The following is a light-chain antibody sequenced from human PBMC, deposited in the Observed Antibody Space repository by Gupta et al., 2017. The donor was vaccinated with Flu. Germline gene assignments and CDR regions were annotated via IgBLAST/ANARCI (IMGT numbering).Light chain of an antibody. CDR1: QSVSSY. Sequence: EIVFTQSPVTLSFSPGERATLPCRASQSVSSYLAWYQQKPGQAPRLLIYDASNRATGIPARFSGSGSGTDFTLTISSLDPEDFAVYYCQQRSNWPPLTFGGGTKVEIK. V-gene: IGKV3-11*01. J-gene: IGKJ4*01. CDR2: DAS. CDR3: QQRSNWPPLT.